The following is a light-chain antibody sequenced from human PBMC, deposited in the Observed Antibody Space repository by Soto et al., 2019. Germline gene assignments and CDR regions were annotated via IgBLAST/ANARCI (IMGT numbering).Light chain of an antibody. V-gene: IGKV2-30*02. J-gene: IGKJ1*01. CDR1: QSLVHRDGNTY. CDR2: QVS. Sequence: VGLTQSPRSVPVSPGQTASMPCRSSQSLVHRDGNTYFSWYHQRPGQSPRRLIYQVSHRDSGVPDRFSGGGSGTDFTLKISRVEAEDVGAYYCMQGTHWPQTFGQGTKVDI. CDR3: MQGTHWPQT.